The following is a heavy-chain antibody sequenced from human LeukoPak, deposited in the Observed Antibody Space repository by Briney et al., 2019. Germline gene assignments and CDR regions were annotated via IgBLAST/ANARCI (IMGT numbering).Heavy chain of an antibody. J-gene: IGHJ4*02. CDR1: GFTFSSYA. D-gene: IGHD3-9*01. Sequence: GRSLRLSCAASGFTFSSYAMHWVRQAPGKGLEWGAVISYDGSNKYYADSVKGRFTISRDNSKNTLYLQMNSLRAEDTAVYYCARDSAYYDILTGYPYWGQGTLVTVSS. CDR3: ARDSAYYDILTGYPY. V-gene: IGHV3-30*04. CDR2: ISYDGSNK.